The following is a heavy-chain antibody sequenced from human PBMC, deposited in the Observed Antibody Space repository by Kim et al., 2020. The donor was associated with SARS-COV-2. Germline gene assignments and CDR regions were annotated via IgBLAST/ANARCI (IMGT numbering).Heavy chain of an antibody. Sequence: SETLSLTCTVSGGSISSGGYYWSWIRQHPGKGLEWIGYIYYSGSTYYNPSLKSRVTISVDTSKNQFSLKLSSVTAADTAVYYCARAPPGNYYGSGSWSPTQYYYYYYGMDVWGQGTTVTVSS. V-gene: IGHV4-31*03. D-gene: IGHD3-10*01. J-gene: IGHJ6*02. CDR2: IYYSGST. CDR1: GGSISSGGYY. CDR3: ARAPPGNYYGSGSWSPTQYYYYYYGMDV.